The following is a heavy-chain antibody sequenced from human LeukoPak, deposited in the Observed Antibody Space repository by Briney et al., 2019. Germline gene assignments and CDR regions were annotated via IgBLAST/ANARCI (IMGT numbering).Heavy chain of an antibody. V-gene: IGHV3-23*01. Sequence: PGGSLRLSCAASGFTFSSYAMSWVRQAPGKGLEWVSAISGSGGSTYYADSVKGRFTISRDNSKNTLYLQMNSLRTEDTALYYCAKGNILTGPPDYWGQGTLVTVSS. CDR1: GFTFSSYA. CDR3: AKGNILTGPPDY. J-gene: IGHJ4*02. CDR2: ISGSGGST. D-gene: IGHD3-9*01.